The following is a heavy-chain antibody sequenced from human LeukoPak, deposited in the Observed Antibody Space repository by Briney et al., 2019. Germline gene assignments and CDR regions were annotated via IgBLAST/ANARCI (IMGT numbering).Heavy chain of an antibody. D-gene: IGHD6-19*01. CDR2: IYYSGST. J-gene: IGHJ4*02. V-gene: IGHV4-31*03. CDR1: GGSISSGGYY. Sequence: SQTLSLTCTVSGGSISSGGYYWSWIRQHPGKGLEWIGYIYYSGSTYYNPSLKSRVTISVDTSKNQFSLQLNSVTPDDTAVYYCAREGAVADIPHWGQGTLVTVSS. CDR3: AREGAVADIPH.